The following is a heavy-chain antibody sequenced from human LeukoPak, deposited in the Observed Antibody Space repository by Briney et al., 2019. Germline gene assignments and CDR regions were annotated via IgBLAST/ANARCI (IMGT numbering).Heavy chain of an antibody. D-gene: IGHD3-3*01. CDR1: GGTFSSYA. CDR2: IIPIFGTA. J-gene: IGHJ4*02. V-gene: IGHV1-69*05. Sequence: SVKVSCKASGGTFSSYAISWVRQATGQGLEWMGRIIPIFGTANYAQKFQGRVTITTDESTSTAYMELSSLRSEDTAVYYCARDPAPAGLRFWSGYYTAHFDYWGQGTLVTVSS. CDR3: ARDPAPAGLRFWSGYYTAHFDY.